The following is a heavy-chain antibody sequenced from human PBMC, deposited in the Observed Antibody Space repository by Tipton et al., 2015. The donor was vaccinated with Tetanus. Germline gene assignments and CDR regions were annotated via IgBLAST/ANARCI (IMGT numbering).Heavy chain of an antibody. Sequence: QSGPEVKKPGDSLKISCEVSGHNSRSYWISWVRQMPGKGLEWMGIIYPGDTDATYSPSFQGQVTISIDKSISTAYLQWTSLKPSDTAIYFCARLPKHYSASGSTWGQGTQVTVSS. J-gene: IGHJ5*02. CDR2: IYPGDTDA. D-gene: IGHD3-10*01. V-gene: IGHV5-51*01. CDR1: GHNSRSYW. CDR3: ARLPKHYSASGST.